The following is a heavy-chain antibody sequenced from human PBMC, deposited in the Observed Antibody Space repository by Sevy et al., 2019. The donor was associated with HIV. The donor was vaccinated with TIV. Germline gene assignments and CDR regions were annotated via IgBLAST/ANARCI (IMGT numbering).Heavy chain of an antibody. V-gene: IGHV3-21*01. CDR2: ISSTSAYI. CDR1: GFSFSSYR. D-gene: IGHD1-1*01. CDR3: ARAVLEISTWRSDY. J-gene: IGHJ4*02. Sequence: GGSLRLSCAASGFSFSSYRMTWVGQAPGKGLESVSCISSTSAYINYADSVKGRFTISRDNAKNLLYLQMDSLRAEDTAVYYCARAVLEISTWRSDYWGQGTLVTVSS.